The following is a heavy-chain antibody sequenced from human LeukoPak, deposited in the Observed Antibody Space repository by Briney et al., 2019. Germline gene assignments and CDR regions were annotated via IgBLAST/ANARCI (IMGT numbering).Heavy chain of an antibody. J-gene: IGHJ5*02. CDR3: ARDTRYYGSGSPTSFDP. D-gene: IGHD3-10*01. CDR2: IIPIFGTA. CDR1: GGTFSSYA. Sequence: GASVKVSCKASGGTFSSYAISWVRQAPGQGLEWMGGIIPIFGTANYAQKFQGRVTITADESTSTAYMELSSLRSEDTAVYYCARDTRYYGSGSPTSFDPWGQGTQVTVSS. V-gene: IGHV1-69*01.